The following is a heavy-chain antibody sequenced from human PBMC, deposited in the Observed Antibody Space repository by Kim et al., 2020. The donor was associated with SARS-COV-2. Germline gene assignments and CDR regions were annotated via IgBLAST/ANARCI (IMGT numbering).Heavy chain of an antibody. CDR1: GFTFSSYG. J-gene: IGHJ4*02. V-gene: IGHV3-33*01. Sequence: GGSLRLSCAASGFTFSSYGMHWVRQAPGKGLEWVAVIWYDGSNKYYADSVKGRFTISRDNSKNTLYLQMNSLRAEDTAVYYCARDFTAMAPFEYWGQGTLVTVSS. D-gene: IGHD5-18*01. CDR3: ARDFTAMAPFEY. CDR2: IWYDGSNK.